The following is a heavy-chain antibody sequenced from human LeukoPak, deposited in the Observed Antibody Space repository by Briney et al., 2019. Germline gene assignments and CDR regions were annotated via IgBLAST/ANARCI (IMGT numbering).Heavy chain of an antibody. CDR2: IKQDGSEK. CDR1: GFTFSSYW. V-gene: IGHV3-7*03. Sequence: GGSLRLSCAASGFTFSSYWMSWVRQAPGKGLEWVAHIKQDGSEKYYVDSVKGRFTISRDNAKNSLYLQMNSLRAENTAVYYCARADTAMARRKGEYFQHWGQGTLVTVSS. J-gene: IGHJ1*01. CDR3: ARADTAMARRKGEYFQH. D-gene: IGHD5-18*01.